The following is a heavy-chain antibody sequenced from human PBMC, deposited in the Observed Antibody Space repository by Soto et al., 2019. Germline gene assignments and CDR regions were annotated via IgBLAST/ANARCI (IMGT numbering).Heavy chain of an antibody. CDR2: IKQDGSEK. J-gene: IGHJ6*02. CDR1: GFTFSSYW. V-gene: IGHV3-7*03. D-gene: IGHD3-3*02. Sequence: GGSLRLSCAASGFTFSSYWMSWVRQAPGKGLEWVANIKQDGSEKYYVDSVKGRFTISRDNAKNSLYLQMNSLRAEDTAVYYCARVEFPSIFGVVIPYYYYGMDVWGQGTTVTV. CDR3: ARVEFPSIFGVVIPYYYYGMDV.